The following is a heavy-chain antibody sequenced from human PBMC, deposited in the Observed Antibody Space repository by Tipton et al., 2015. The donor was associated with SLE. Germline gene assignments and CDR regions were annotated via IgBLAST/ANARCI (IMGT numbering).Heavy chain of an antibody. CDR2: VHYSGST. CDR3: AGPYSSTWFY. CDR1: GGSISSSPYY. J-gene: IGHJ4*02. V-gene: IGHV4-39*07. D-gene: IGHD6-13*01. Sequence: TLSLTCTVSGGSISSSPYYWGWIRQPPGKGLDWIGSVHYSGSTYYNPSLKSRVAMSVDTSKNQFSLKLTSVTAADTAVYFCAGPYSSTWFYWGQGTLVTVSS.